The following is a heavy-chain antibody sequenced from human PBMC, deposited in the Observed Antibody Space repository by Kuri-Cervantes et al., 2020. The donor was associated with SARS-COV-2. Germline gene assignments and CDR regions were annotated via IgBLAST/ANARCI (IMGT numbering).Heavy chain of an antibody. D-gene: IGHD3-10*01. Sequence: WIRQPPGKGLEWVGRIKSKTDGGTTDYAAPVKGRFTISRDDSKNTLYLQMNSLKTEDTAVYYCTTDLMGRGLDAFDIWGQGTMVTVSS. V-gene: IGHV3-15*01. CDR2: IKSKTDGGTT. J-gene: IGHJ3*02. CDR3: TTDLMGRGLDAFDI.